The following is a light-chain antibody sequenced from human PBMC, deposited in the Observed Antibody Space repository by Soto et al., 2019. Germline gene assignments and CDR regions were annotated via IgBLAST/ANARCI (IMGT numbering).Light chain of an antibody. CDR2: EVS. Sequence: QSVLTQPASVSGSPGQSITISCTGTSSEVGSYNLVSWYQRHPGKAPKLMIYEVSKRPSGVSNRFSGSKSGNTASLTISGLQAEDEADYYCCSYAGSSTLYVFGTGTKVTVL. V-gene: IGLV2-23*02. CDR3: CSYAGSSTLYV. CDR1: SSEVGSYNL. J-gene: IGLJ1*01.